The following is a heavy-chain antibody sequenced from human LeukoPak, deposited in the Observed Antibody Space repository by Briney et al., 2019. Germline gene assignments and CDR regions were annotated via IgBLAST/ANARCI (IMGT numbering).Heavy chain of an antibody. J-gene: IGHJ3*02. Sequence: GGSLRLSCAASGFTVSSNYMSWVRQAPGKGLEWVSVIYSGGSTYYADSVKGRFTISRDNSKNTLYLQMNSLRAEDTAVYYCAGEVDLFGPDAFDIWGQGTMVTVSS. V-gene: IGHV3-66*01. CDR2: IYSGGST. CDR3: AGEVDLFGPDAFDI. CDR1: GFTVSSNY. D-gene: IGHD3-3*01.